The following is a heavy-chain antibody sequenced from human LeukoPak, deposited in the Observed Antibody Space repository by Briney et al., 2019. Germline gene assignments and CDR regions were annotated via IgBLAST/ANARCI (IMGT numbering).Heavy chain of an antibody. J-gene: IGHJ4*02. CDR3: ARDRWELLRSVDY. CDR2: IGSTGAYI. D-gene: IGHD2-15*01. CDR1: GFTFSSYS. V-gene: IGHV3-21*01. Sequence: AGGSLRLSCAASGFTFSSYSMNWVRQAPGKGLECLSSIGSTGAYIFYAHSVKGRFTISRDNAKNSLYLQMNSLRAEDTAIYYCARDRWELLRSVDYWGQGTLVAVSS.